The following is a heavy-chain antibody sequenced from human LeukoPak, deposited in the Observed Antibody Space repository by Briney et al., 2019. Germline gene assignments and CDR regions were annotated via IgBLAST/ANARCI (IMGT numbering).Heavy chain of an antibody. CDR1: GYSISSGYY. CDR2: IYHSGST. D-gene: IGHD3-10*01. Sequence: SETLSLTCTVSGYSISSGYYWGWIRQPPGKGLEWIGSIYHSGSTYYNPSLKSRVTISVDTSKNQFSLKLSSVTAADTAVYYCARPPPYGPIDYWGQGTLVTVSS. CDR3: ARPPPYGPIDY. V-gene: IGHV4-38-2*02. J-gene: IGHJ4*02.